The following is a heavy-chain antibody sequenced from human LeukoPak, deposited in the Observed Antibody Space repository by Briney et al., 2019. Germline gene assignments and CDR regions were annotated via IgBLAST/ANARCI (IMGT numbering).Heavy chain of an antibody. CDR1: GYTFTSYD. CDR3: ARTHCSGGSCYSTIDY. CDR2: MNPNSGNT. J-gene: IGHJ4*02. D-gene: IGHD2-15*01. V-gene: IGHV1-8*01. Sequence: ASVKVSCKASGYTFTSYDINWVRQATGQGLEWMGWMNPNSGNTGYAQKFQGRVTMTRNTSISTAYMELSSLRSEDTAVYYCARTHCSGGSCYSTIDYWGQGTWSPSPQ.